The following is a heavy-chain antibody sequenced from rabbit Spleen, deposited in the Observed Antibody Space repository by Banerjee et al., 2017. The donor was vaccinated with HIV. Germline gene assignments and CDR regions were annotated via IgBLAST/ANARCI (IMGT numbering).Heavy chain of an antibody. CDR1: GFDLSSYYY. D-gene: IGHD8-1*01. Sequence: QSLEESGGDLVKPGASLTLTCTASGFDLSSYYYMCWVRQAPGKGLEWIACIYISGGSTYYASWAKGRFTISSHNAQNTRYLELNSLTVADTATYFCARNLENYAGSSYLDLWGPGTLVTVS. CDR3: ARNLENYAGSSYLDL. V-gene: IGHV1S43*01. J-gene: IGHJ4*01. CDR2: IYISGGST.